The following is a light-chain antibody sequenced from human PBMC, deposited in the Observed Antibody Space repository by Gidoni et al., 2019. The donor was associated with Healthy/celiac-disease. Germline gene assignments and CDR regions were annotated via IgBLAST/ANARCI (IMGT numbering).Light chain of an antibody. CDR3: QQYNSYSQYT. Sequence: DLQMTQSSSTLSASVGDRVTITCRASQSIGSWLAWYPQKPGEAPKLLIYKASSLESGVTARFSGSGSGTEFTLTISSLQPDDFATYYCQQYNSYSQYTFGQGTKLEIK. CDR1: QSIGSW. CDR2: KAS. V-gene: IGKV1-5*03. J-gene: IGKJ2*01.